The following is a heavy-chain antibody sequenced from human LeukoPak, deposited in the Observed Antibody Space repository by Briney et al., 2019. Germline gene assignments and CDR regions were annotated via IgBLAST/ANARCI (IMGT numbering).Heavy chain of an antibody. CDR3: ARETWAVAGTVIDY. Sequence: PSETLSLTCTVSGGSISSYYWSWIRQPPGKGLERIGYIYYSGSTNYNPSLKSRVTISVDTSKNQFSLKLSSVTAADTAVYYCARETWAVAGTVIDYWGQGTLVTVSS. V-gene: IGHV4-59*12. D-gene: IGHD6-19*01. CDR2: IYYSGST. J-gene: IGHJ4*02. CDR1: GGSISSYY.